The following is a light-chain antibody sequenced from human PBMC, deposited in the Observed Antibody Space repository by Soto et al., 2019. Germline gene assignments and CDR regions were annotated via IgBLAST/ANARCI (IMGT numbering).Light chain of an antibody. J-gene: IGKJ1*01. Sequence: ENVLTQSPATLSVSPGERATLSCRTSQIIGTNLAWYQQKPGQAPRLLIYGAFIRAPGFPVRFRGTGSGSEFTLTISSLQPDDFATYYCQHYNSYSEAFGQGTKVELK. CDR2: GAF. CDR1: QIIGTN. CDR3: QHYNSYSEA. V-gene: IGKV3-15*01.